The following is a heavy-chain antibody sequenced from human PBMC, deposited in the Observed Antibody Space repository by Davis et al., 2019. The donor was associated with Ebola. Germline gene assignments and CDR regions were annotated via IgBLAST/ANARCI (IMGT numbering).Heavy chain of an antibody. CDR1: GGSVTSDY. J-gene: IGHJ5*02. CDR3: ARHGHDWQHLNRGEADL. Sequence: MPGGSLRLSCTVSGGSVTSDYWSWIRQPPGKGLEWIGHINGRGSTNYNPSLESRVAISLGTSTNQFSLKLTSVTAADTAVYYCARHGHDWQHLNRGEADLWGQGTLVTVAS. V-gene: IGHV4-59*08. D-gene: IGHD5-12*01. CDR2: INGRGST.